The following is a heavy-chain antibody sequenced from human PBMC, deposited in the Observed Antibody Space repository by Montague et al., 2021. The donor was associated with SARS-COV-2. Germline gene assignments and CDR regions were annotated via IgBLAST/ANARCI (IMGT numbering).Heavy chain of an antibody. CDR3: ARASRPPSMIRGVSGHVDV. V-gene: IGHV4-34*01. J-gene: IGHJ6*02. CDR1: GGSFSGFY. D-gene: IGHD3-10*01. Sequence: SETLSLTCAVYGGSFSGFYRSWIRQAPGKGLEWIGEINHSASTNYNPSLKSRVTLSVDMSKNQFSLKLSSVTAADTAVYYCARASRPPSMIRGVSGHVDVWGQGTTVTVSS. CDR2: INHSAST.